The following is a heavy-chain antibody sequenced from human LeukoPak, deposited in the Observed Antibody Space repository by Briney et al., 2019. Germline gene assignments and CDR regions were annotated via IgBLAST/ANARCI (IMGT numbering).Heavy chain of an antibody. J-gene: IGHJ5*02. CDR2: IYSGGST. CDR3: ARLEYSSSWYQGGYWFDP. CDR1: GFTVSSNY. V-gene: IGHV3-53*01. D-gene: IGHD6-13*01. Sequence: GGSLRLSCAASGFTVSSNYMSWVRQAPGKGLEWVSVIYSGGSTYYADSVKGRFTISRDNSKNTLYLQMNSLRAEDTAVYYCARLEYSSSWYQGGYWFDPWGQGTLVTVSS.